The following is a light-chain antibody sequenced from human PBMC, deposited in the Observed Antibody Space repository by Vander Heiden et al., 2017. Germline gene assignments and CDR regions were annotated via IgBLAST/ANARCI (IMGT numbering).Light chain of an antibody. V-gene: IGKV1-39*01. Sequence: DIQMTQSPSSLSASVGDRVTITCRASQSIGDYLNWYHQKPGRAPKLLIYATSSLQGGVPSRFSGSGYGTDFTLTISNLQPEDFATYYCQQTDNTPRWTFGQGTKVEIK. J-gene: IGKJ1*01. CDR3: QQTDNTPRWT. CDR2: ATS. CDR1: QSIGDY.